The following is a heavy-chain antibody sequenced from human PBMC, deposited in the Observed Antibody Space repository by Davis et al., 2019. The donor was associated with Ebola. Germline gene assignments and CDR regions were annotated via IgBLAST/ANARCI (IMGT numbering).Heavy chain of an antibody. D-gene: IGHD2-2*01. CDR3: ARSYSTSWEWMDV. V-gene: IGHV3-30-3*01. J-gene: IGHJ6*04. CDR2: ISYDGSNK. Sequence: PGGSLRLSCAASGFTFSSYAMHWVRQAPGKGLEWVAVISYDGSNKYYADSVKGRFTISRDNSKNTLYLQMNSLRAEDTAVYYCARSYSTSWEWMDVWGKGTTVTVSS. CDR1: GFTFSSYA.